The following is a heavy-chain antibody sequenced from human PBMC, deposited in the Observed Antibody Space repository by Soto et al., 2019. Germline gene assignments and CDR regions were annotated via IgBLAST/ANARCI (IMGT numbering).Heavy chain of an antibody. CDR1: GFTFLTYW. CDR3: ARGQLLSYYYGMDV. J-gene: IGHJ6*02. CDR2: IKQDGSEK. V-gene: IGHV3-7*03. D-gene: IGHD2-2*01. Sequence: EVQLVESGGGLVQPGGSLRLSCAASGFTFLTYWMTWVRQAPGKGLEWVANIKQDGSEKYYVDSVEGRFTISRDNAKNSLYLQMNSVRAEDTAVYYCARGQLLSYYYGMDVWGQGTTVTVSS.